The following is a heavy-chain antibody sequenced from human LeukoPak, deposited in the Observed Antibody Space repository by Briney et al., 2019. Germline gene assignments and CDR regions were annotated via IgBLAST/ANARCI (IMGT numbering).Heavy chain of an antibody. Sequence: SETLSLTCAVYGGSFSGYYWSWIRQPPGKGLEWIGEMNHSGSTNYNPSLKSRVTISVDTSKNQFSLKLSSVTAADTAVYYCARVRYYYGSGSYYRFDYWGQGTLVTVPS. V-gene: IGHV4-34*01. J-gene: IGHJ4*02. CDR3: ARVRYYYGSGSYYRFDY. D-gene: IGHD3-10*01. CDR1: GGSFSGYY. CDR2: MNHSGST.